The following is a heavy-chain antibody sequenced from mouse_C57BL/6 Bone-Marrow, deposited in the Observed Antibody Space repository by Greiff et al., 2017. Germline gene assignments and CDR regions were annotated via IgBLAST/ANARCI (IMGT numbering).Heavy chain of an antibody. CDR3: ARANWDWYCDV. V-gene: IGHV1-7*01. Sequence: VQLQQSGAELAKPGASVKLSCKASGYTFTSYWMHWVKQRPGQGLEWIGYINPSSGYTKYNQKFKDKATLTADKSSSTADMQLSSLTYEDSAVYYCARANWDWYCDVWGTGTTVTVSS. CDR1: GYTFTSYW. CDR2: INPSSGYT. D-gene: IGHD4-1*01. J-gene: IGHJ1*03.